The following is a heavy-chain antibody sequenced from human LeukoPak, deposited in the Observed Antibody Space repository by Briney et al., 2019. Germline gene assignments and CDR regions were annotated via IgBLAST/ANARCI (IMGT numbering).Heavy chain of an antibody. CDR1: GYTFTGYY. D-gene: IGHD3-16*02. J-gene: IGHJ4*02. CDR3: ARVHPQSTFGGVIVGDYDY. Sequence: EASVKVSCKASGYTFTGYYMHWVRQAPGQGLEWMGWINPNSGGTNYAQKFQGRVTMTRDTSISTAYMELSRLRSDDTAVYHCARVHPQSTFGGVIVGDYDYWGQGTLVTVSS. CDR2: INPNSGGT. V-gene: IGHV1-2*02.